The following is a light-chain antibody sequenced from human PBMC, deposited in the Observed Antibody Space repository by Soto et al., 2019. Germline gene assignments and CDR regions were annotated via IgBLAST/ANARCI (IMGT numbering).Light chain of an antibody. CDR2: DTS. CDR3: QQYVHWPPGT. V-gene: IGKV3-15*01. Sequence: EILVTHSPATLSVSPGERVTLSCRASQSVCSSLAWYQQRPGQAPRLLIYDTSTRAAGIAARFSGSGSGTEFTLTISSLQSEDFAVYYCQQYVHWPPGTFGQGTKVDIK. J-gene: IGKJ1*01. CDR1: QSVCSS.